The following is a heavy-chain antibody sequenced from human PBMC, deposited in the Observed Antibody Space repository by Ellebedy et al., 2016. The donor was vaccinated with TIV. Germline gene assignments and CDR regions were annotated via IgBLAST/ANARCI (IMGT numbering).Heavy chain of an antibody. CDR2: LYPTGTT. D-gene: IGHD3-22*01. CDR1: GDSVSSGSHF. J-gene: IGHJ3*01. V-gene: IGHV4-61*02. Sequence: SETLPLTCTVSGDSVSSGSHFWTWIRQPAGKGLEWIGRLYPTGTTTRNPSFKSRVTVSRDTSKDQFSLKLSSVTAADTAVYYCARHGPQWFDAFDLWGPGTLVTVSS. CDR3: ARHGPQWFDAFDL.